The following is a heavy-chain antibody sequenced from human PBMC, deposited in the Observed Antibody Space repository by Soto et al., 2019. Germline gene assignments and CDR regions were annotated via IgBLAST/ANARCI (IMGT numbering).Heavy chain of an antibody. V-gene: IGHV3-23*01. Sequence: PWGALRLSCAASGFTFSSYAMSWVRQPPGKGLEWVSAISGSGATTYYADSVKGRFTISRDNSKNTLYLQMNSLRVDDTAVYYCAKDMRFDPWGQGTLVTVSS. CDR2: ISGSGATT. CDR1: GFTFSSYA. D-gene: IGHD2-2*01. CDR3: AKDMRFDP. J-gene: IGHJ5*02.